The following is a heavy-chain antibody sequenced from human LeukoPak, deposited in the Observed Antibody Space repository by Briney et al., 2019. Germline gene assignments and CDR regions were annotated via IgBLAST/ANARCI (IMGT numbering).Heavy chain of an antibody. CDR3: ARDELGYCSSTSCYAVVY. CDR1: VYTFTGYY. J-gene: IGHJ4*02. D-gene: IGHD2-2*03. CDR2: INPNSGGT. V-gene: IGHV1-2*02. Sequence: ASVKVSRKASVYTFTGYYTHRVRQAPGQGLEWMGWINPNSGGTNYAQKFQGRVTMTRDTSISTAYMELSRLRSDDTAVYYCARDELGYCSSTSCYAVVYWGQGTLVTVSS.